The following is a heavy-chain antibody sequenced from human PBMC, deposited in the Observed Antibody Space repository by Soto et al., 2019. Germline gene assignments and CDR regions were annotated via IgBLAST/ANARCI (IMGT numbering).Heavy chain of an antibody. D-gene: IGHD3-22*01. V-gene: IGHV2-5*02. CDR1: GFSLSTTGVG. J-gene: IGHJ4*02. Sequence: QITLKESGPTLVKPTQTLTLTCTCSGFSLSTTGVGVGWIRQPPGKALEWLALIYWDDDKRYSPSLKSRLTITKDTSKNLVVLTMTIMDPVDTATYYCARPYDNSGNYYGYFDYWGQGTLVTVSS. CDR3: ARPYDNSGNYYGYFDY. CDR2: IYWDDDK.